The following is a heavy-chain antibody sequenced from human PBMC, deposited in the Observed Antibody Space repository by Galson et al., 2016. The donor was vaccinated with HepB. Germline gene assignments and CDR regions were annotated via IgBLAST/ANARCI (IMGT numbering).Heavy chain of an antibody. CDR3: ARDVQYRFDS. D-gene: IGHD2/OR15-2a*01. CDR1: GGTFSTSA. J-gene: IGHJ4*02. Sequence: SVKVSCKASGGTFSTSAIIWVRQAPGQGLEWMGWISTYSGNTKYAQKFQGGLTLTTDSSTTTAYMELRSLRFDDTALYYCARDVQYRFDSWGQGTLVTVSS. CDR2: ISTYSGNT. V-gene: IGHV1-18*01.